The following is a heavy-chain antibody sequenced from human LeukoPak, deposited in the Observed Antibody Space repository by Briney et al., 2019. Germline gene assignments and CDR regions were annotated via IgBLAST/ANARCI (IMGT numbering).Heavy chain of an antibody. CDR3: VKESGKFDY. CDR2: ISGDGVST. Sequence: GGSLRLPCVASGLPIADFAMHWVRQAPGKGLEWVSLISGDGVSTFYADSVKGRFSISRDNSKNSLYLEMNSLRTEDAAMYYCVKESGKFDYWGQGTLVAVSS. J-gene: IGHJ4*02. V-gene: IGHV3-43*02. CDR1: GLPIADFA.